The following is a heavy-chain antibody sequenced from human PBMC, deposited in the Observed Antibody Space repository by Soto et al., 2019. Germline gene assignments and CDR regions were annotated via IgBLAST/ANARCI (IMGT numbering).Heavy chain of an antibody. CDR2: IRSKAYGGTT. D-gene: IGHD6-19*01. CDR3: TRDGVYSSGLYPHYYYGMDV. J-gene: IGHJ6*02. CDR1: GFTFGDYA. Sequence: GGSLRLSCTASGFTFGDYAMSWFRQAPGKGLEWVGFIRSKAYGGTTEYAASVKGRFTISRDDSKSIAYLQMNSLKTEDTAVYYCTRDGVYSSGLYPHYYYGMDVWGQGTTVTVSS. V-gene: IGHV3-49*03.